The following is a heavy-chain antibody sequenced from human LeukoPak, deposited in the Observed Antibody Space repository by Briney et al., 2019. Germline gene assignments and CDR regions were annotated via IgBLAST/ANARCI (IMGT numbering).Heavy chain of an antibody. CDR2: IYPGDSDT. CDR3: ARVKQAVALVDVFDI. Sequence: GESLQISCQGSEYSFTTYWIGWVRQTPGKGLEWMGIIYPGDSDTKYGPSFQGQVTISTDKSINTAYLQWSSLKASDTAIYYCARVKQAVALVDVFDIWGQGTMVTVSS. J-gene: IGHJ3*02. D-gene: IGHD6-13*01. V-gene: IGHV5-51*01. CDR1: EYSFTTYW.